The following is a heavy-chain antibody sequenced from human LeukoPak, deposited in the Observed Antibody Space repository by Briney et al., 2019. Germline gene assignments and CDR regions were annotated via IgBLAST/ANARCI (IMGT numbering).Heavy chain of an antibody. D-gene: IGHD6-25*01. CDR1: GFTFNIYW. CDR3: AKGEAEDYFDY. CDR2: INQDGSEK. J-gene: IGHJ4*02. Sequence: GGSLRLSCAASGFTFNIYWMSWVRQTPGKGLEWVANINQDGSEKYYGDSVKGRFTISRDNAKNTLYLQMNSLRAEDTAVYYCAKGEAEDYFDYWGQGTLVTVSS. V-gene: IGHV3-7*03.